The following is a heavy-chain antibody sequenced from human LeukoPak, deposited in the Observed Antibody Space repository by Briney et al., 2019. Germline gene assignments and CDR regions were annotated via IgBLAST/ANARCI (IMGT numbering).Heavy chain of an antibody. J-gene: IGHJ6*02. V-gene: IGHV3-15*07. CDR3: TTEIDYSSGWYINYYYYGMDV. D-gene: IGHD6-19*01. Sequence: GGSLRLSCAASGFTFSNAWMNWVRQAPGKGLEWVGRIKSKTDGGTTDYAAPVKGRLTISRDDSKNTLYLQMNSLKTEDTAVYYCTTEIDYSSGWYINYYYYGMDVWGQGTTVTVSS. CDR2: IKSKTDGGTT. CDR1: GFTFSNAW.